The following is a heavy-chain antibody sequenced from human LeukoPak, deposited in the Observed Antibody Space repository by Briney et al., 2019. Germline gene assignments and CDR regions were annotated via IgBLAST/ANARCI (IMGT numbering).Heavy chain of an antibody. V-gene: IGHV3-21*01. Sequence: GSLRLSCAASGFTFSSYSMNWVRQAPGKGLEWVSSISSTSAYIYYADSVKGRFAISRDNAKNSLYLQMNSLRAEDTAVYYCARGGGWDAYYYYGMDVWGQGTTVTVSS. J-gene: IGHJ6*02. CDR1: GFTFSSYS. CDR3: ARGGGWDAYYYYGMDV. D-gene: IGHD6-19*01. CDR2: ISSTSAYI.